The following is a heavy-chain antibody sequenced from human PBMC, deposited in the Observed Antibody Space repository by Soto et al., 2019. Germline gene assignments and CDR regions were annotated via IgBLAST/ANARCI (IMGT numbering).Heavy chain of an antibody. D-gene: IGHD3-10*01. CDR3: ARDGYDGSGSPYPAY. CDR2: VYYLGST. J-gene: IGHJ4*02. Sequence: SATLSLTCTVSGGPMSEYFWSWIRQSPGKGLEWIGYVYYLGSTDYNPSLKSRVVISVDTSKRQFSLKLSSVTVADTAVYYCARDGYDGSGSPYPAYWGPGIQVTVSS. V-gene: IGHV4-59*01. CDR1: GGPMSEYF.